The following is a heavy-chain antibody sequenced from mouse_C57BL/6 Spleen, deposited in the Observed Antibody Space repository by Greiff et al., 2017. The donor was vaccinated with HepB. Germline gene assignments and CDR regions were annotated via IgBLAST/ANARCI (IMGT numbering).Heavy chain of an antibody. Sequence: QVQLQQSGPELVKPGASVKISCKASGYAFSSSWMNWVKQRPGKGLEWIGRIYPGDGDTNYNGKFKGKATLTADKSSSTAYMQLSSLTSEDSAVYFCAREGIYYGYGYYAMDYWGQGTSGTVSS. CDR2: IYPGDGDT. CDR1: GYAFSSSW. D-gene: IGHD2-2*01. CDR3: AREGIYYGYGYYAMDY. J-gene: IGHJ4*01. V-gene: IGHV1-82*01.